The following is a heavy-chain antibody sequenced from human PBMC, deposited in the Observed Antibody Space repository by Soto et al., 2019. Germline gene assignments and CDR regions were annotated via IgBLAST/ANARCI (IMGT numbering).Heavy chain of an antibody. CDR1: GGSISSGGYY. CDR2: IYYSGST. Sequence: SETLSLTCTVSGGSISSGGYYWSWIRQHPGKGLEWIGYIYYSGSTYYNPSLKSRVTISVDTSKNQFSLKLSSVTAADTAVYHCARDGRGGYNGRYFDYWGQGTLVTVSS. D-gene: IGHD5-12*01. CDR3: ARDGRGGYNGRYFDY. J-gene: IGHJ4*02. V-gene: IGHV4-31*03.